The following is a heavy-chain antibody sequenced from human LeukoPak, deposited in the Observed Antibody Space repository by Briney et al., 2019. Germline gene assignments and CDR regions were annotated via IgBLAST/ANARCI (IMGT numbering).Heavy chain of an antibody. J-gene: IGHJ4*02. CDR3: ARADYDYVWGSYRQYYFDY. CDR2: IKQGGSEK. CDR1: GFTFSSYW. V-gene: IGHV3-7*01. Sequence: GGSLRLSCAASGFTFSSYWMSWVRQAPGKGLEWVANIKQGGSEKYYVDSVKGRFTISRDNAKNSLYLQMNSLRAEDTAVYYCARADYDYVWGSYRQYYFDYWGQGTLVTVSS. D-gene: IGHD3-16*02.